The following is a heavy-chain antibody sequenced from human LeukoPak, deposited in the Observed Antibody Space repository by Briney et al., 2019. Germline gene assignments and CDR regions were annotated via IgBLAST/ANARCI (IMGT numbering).Heavy chain of an antibody. Sequence: GGSLRLSCVVSGFTFSNYWMTWVRQAPGKGLEWMANIKQDGSEKYYVDSVKGRFTISRDNAKNSLYLQMGSLRDEDTAVYYCARSGMAVAATPWDWGQGTLVTVSS. CDR1: GFTFSNYW. J-gene: IGHJ4*02. V-gene: IGHV3-7*05. CDR2: IKQDGSEK. CDR3: ARSGMAVAATPWD. D-gene: IGHD6-19*01.